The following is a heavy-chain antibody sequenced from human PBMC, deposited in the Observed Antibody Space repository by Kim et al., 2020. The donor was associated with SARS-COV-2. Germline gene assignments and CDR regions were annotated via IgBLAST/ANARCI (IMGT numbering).Heavy chain of an antibody. Sequence: GGSLRLSCAASGFTFSSYDMHWVRQATGKGLEWVSAIGTAGDTYYPGSVKGRFTISRENAKNSLYLQMNSLRAGDTAVYYCARGRIMITFGGVIVDYFDYWGQGTLVTVSS. CDR2: IGTAGDT. CDR3: ARGRIMITFGGVIVDYFDY. CDR1: GFTFSSYD. J-gene: IGHJ4*02. V-gene: IGHV3-13*01. D-gene: IGHD3-16*02.